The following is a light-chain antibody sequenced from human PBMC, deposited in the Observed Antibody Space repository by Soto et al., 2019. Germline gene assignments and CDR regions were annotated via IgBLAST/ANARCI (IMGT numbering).Light chain of an antibody. J-gene: IGKJ5*01. CDR1: QDITNY. CDR3: QHYDNFPIT. CDR2: DAS. V-gene: IGKV1-33*01. Sequence: IQMTQSPSSLAASLLDRVTITCQASQDITNYLNWYQQKPGKAPKLLIYDASNLETGVPSRFSGSGSGTDFTFTISNLQPEDIATYYCQHYDNFPITFGQGTRLEI.